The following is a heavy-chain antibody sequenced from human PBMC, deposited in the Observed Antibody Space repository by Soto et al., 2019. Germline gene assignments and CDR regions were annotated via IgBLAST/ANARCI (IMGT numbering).Heavy chain of an antibody. CDR1: GYTFTSSD. V-gene: IGHV1-8*01. CDR2: MNPHSGNT. D-gene: IGHD1-26*01. Sequence: ASVKVSCKAYGYTFTSSDINWVRQATGQGLEWMGWMNPHSGNTGYAQKFQGRVTMASNTSISTAYMELSSLSSEDTAVYYCAKHGRLLFSGPRGLYYIDFWGQGALVTVSS. CDR3: AKHGRLLFSGPRGLYYIDF. J-gene: IGHJ4*02.